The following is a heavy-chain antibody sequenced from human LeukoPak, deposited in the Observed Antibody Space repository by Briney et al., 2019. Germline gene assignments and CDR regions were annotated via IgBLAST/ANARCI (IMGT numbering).Heavy chain of an antibody. D-gene: IGHD6-13*01. CDR3: ARARGVYSSSLRRAFDI. V-gene: IGHV1-8*01. J-gene: IGHJ3*02. CDR1: GYTFTSYD. CDR2: MNPNSGNT. Sequence: GASVKVSCKASGYTFTSYDINWVRQATGQGLEWMGWMNPNSGNTGYAQKFQGRVTMTRNTSISTAYMELSSLRSEDTAVYYCARARGVYSSSLRRAFDIWGQGTMVTVSS.